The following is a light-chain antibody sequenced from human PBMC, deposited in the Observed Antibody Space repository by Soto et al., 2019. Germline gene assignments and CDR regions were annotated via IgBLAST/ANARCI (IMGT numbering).Light chain of an antibody. CDR2: DAS. V-gene: IGKV1-12*01. CDR1: QGVRSW. J-gene: IGKJ5*01. Sequence: DVQITQSPSSVSAFVVDRVTITCRASQGVRSWLAWYQQKPGKAPKLLIYDASTLQSGVPSRFSGSGSGTDFTLTISSLQPEDFATYYCQQSYSTTSITFGQGTRLEIK. CDR3: QQSYSTTSIT.